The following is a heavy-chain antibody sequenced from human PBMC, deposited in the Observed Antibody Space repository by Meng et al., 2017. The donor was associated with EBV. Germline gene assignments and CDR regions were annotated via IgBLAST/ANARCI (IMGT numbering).Heavy chain of an antibody. D-gene: IGHD6-13*01. CDR1: GFSLSTSGVG. V-gene: IGHV2-5*02. Sequence: TLKDSGPPLVKPTQTLPLTCTFSGFSLSTSGVGVGWIRQPPGKALEWLALIYWDDDKRYSPSLKSRLTITKDTSKNQVVLTMTNMDPVDTATYYCAHRRDEYSSSWYGWFDPWGQGTLVTVFS. CDR2: IYWDDDK. J-gene: IGHJ5*02. CDR3: AHRRDEYSSSWYGWFDP.